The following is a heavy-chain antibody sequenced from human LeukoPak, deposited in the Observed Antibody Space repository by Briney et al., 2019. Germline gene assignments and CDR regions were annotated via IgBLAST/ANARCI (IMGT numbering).Heavy chain of an antibody. CDR3: AKDRKDCSGGNCYSGGSE. D-gene: IGHD2-15*01. CDR1: GFTFRSYA. CDR2: ISGSGGTT. V-gene: IGHV3-23*01. J-gene: IGHJ4*02. Sequence: PGGSLRLSCAASGFTFRSYAMSWVRQAPGKGLEWVSVISGSGGTTYYADSVKGRFTISRDNSKSTLYLQMKTLRAEDTAVYYCAKDRKDCSGGNCYSGGSEWGQGTLVTVSS.